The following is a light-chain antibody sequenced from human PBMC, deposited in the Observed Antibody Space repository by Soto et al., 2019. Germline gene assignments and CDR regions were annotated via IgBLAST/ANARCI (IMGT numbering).Light chain of an antibody. CDR3: QQSYSSPNT. Sequence: DIQMTQSPSSLSASVGERVTISCRASQSISTYLNWYRQKPGKAPELLIYAASSLQSGVPSRFSGSGSGTDFTLTISNLQPEDFSSYYCQQSYSSPNTFGQGTKLEI. J-gene: IGKJ2*01. CDR1: QSISTY. CDR2: AAS. V-gene: IGKV1-39*01.